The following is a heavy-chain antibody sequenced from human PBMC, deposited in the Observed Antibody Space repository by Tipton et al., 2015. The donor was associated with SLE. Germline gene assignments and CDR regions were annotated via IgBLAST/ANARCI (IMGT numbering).Heavy chain of an antibody. CDR1: AVSLNNYY. D-gene: IGHD5-18*01. CDR3: ARGSYGLGARGFDY. J-gene: IGHJ4*02. CDR2: IYTSGST. V-gene: IGHV4-4*07. Sequence: LRLSCTVSAVSLNNYYWSWIRQPAGKGLEWIGRIYTSGSTNYNPSLMSRVTMSVDTSKNQFSLKLNSVTAADTAVYYCARGSYGLGARGFDYWGQGTLVIVSS.